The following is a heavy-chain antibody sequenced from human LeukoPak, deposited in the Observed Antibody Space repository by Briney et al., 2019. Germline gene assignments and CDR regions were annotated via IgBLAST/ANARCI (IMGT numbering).Heavy chain of an antibody. CDR3: ARAESGLWYGFDY. CDR2: MNPNSGNT. J-gene: IGHJ4*02. CDR1: GYTFTSYD. D-gene: IGHD3-10*01. V-gene: IGHV1-8*01. Sequence: GASVKVSFKASGYTFTSYDINWVRQAPGQGLEWMGWMNPNSGNTGYAQKFQGRVTMTRNTSISTAYMELSSLRSEDTAVYYCARAESGLWYGFDYWGQGTLVTVSS.